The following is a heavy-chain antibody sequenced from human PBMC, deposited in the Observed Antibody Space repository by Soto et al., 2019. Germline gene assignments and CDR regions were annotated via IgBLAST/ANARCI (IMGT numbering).Heavy chain of an antibody. Sequence: HPGGSMRLSCAASGFTVSRNYMSWVRQAPGKGLEWVSAIYKDGRIYYADSVKGRFTISRDNSKNTLFLQMNTLRAEDTAVYYCVRAPPEGGVGHWGQGTQVTVSS. D-gene: IGHD3-16*01. CDR3: VRAPPEGGVGH. V-gene: IGHV3-53*01. J-gene: IGHJ4*02. CDR2: IYKDGRI. CDR1: GFTVSRNY.